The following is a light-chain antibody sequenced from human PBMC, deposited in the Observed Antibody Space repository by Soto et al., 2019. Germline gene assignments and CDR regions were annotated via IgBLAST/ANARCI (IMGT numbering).Light chain of an antibody. J-gene: IGKJ1*01. CDR1: QSVSSN. Sequence: EIVMGQSPTTMDVSPGEKGTRSYLASQSVSSNLAWYQQKPGQAPRLLIYGASTRATGIPARFSGSGSGKEFTLSIRSLQSEDFAVYYCQQYNNWLGGTFGQGTKVDI. CDR3: QQYNNWLGGT. CDR2: GAS. V-gene: IGKV3-15*01.